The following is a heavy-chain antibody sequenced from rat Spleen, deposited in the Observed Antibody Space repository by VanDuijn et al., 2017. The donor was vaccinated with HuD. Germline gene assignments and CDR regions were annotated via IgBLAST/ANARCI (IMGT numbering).Heavy chain of an antibody. J-gene: IGHJ2*01. CDR1: GFTFSTND. Sequence: EVQLVESGGGLVQPGRSMKLSYAASGFTFSTNDMAWVRQAPTRGLEWIASISTGGGNTYYRDSVKGRFTISRDNAKSTLYLQMDSLRSEDTATYYCARHRYKRTVAAVDYWGQGVMVTVSS. CDR3: ARHRYKRTVAAVDY. CDR2: ISTGGGNT. V-gene: IGHV5-25*01. D-gene: IGHD1-8*01.